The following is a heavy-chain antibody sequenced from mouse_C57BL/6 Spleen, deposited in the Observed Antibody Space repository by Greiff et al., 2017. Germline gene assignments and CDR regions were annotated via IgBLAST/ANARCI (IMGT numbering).Heavy chain of an antibody. Sequence: VQLQQSGPELVKPGDSVKISCKASGYAFSSSWMNWVKQRPGKGLEWIGRIYPGDGDTNYNGKFKGKATLTADKSSSTAYMQLSSLTSEDSAVYFCARRDYGAIDYWGQGASVTVSS. CDR1: GYAFSSSW. V-gene: IGHV1-82*01. J-gene: IGHJ4*01. CDR3: ARRDYGAIDY. CDR2: IYPGDGDT. D-gene: IGHD2-4*01.